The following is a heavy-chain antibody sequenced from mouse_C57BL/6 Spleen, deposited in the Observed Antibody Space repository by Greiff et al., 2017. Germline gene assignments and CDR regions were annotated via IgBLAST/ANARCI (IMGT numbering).Heavy chain of an antibody. CDR1: GFNIKDYY. CDR3: ARSGDYGSSYYWYFDV. J-gene: IGHJ1*03. V-gene: IGHV14-2*01. Sequence: EVQLQQSGAELVKPGASVKLSCTASGFNIKDYYMHWVKQRTGQGLEWIGRIDPEDGETKYAPKFPGKATITADTSSNTAYMQLSSLTSDDTAVYYCARSGDYGSSYYWYFDVWGTGTTVTVSS. D-gene: IGHD1-1*01. CDR2: IDPEDGET.